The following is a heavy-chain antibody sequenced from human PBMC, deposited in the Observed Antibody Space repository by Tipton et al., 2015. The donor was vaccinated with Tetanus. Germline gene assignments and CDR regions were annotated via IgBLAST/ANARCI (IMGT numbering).Heavy chain of an antibody. D-gene: IGHD6-25*01. J-gene: IGHJ5*02. CDR2: ISSSGGST. V-gene: IGHV3-23*01. CDR1: GFTFSSYA. Sequence: GSLRLSCAASGFTFSSYAMNWVRQAPGKGLQWVSGISSSGGSTYYADSVKGRFTISRDNSKNTLSLQMNSLRAEDTALYYCTKPGSERTKGWFDPWGQGTLVTVSS. CDR3: TKPGSERTKGWFDP.